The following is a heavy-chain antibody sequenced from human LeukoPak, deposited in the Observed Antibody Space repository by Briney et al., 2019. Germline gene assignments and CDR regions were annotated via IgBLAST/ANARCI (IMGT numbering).Heavy chain of an antibody. D-gene: IGHD3-3*01. CDR2: IIPILGIA. CDR1: GGTFSSYA. Sequence: GSSVKVSCKASGGTFSSYAISWVRQAPGQGLEWMGRIIPILGIANYAQKFQGRVTITADKSTSTAYMELSSLRSEDTAVYYCAARYDFWSGYYRSPFYYYYGMDVWGQGTTVTVSS. V-gene: IGHV1-69*04. CDR3: AARYDFWSGYYRSPFYYYYGMDV. J-gene: IGHJ6*02.